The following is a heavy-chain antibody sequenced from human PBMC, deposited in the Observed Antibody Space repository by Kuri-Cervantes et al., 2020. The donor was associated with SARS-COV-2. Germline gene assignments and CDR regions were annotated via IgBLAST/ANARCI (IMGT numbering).Heavy chain of an antibody. CDR2: INWNGGST. CDR1: GFTFDDYA. J-gene: IGHJ4*02. CDR3: ASAPSYCSGGSCYPLGE. V-gene: IGHV3-20*01. Sequence: GGSLRLSCAASGFTFDDYAMHWVRQAPGKGLEWVSGINWNGGSTGYADSVKGRFTISRDNAKNSLYLQMNSLRAEDTALYHCASAPSYCSGGSCYPLGEWGQGTLVTVSS. D-gene: IGHD2-15*01.